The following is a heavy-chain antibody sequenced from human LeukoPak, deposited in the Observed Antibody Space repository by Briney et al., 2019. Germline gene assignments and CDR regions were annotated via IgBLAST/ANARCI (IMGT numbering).Heavy chain of an antibody. V-gene: IGHV3-48*01. CDR1: GFTFSSYS. CDR3: VQGTRRGAITMVRGVIGKSYYFDS. J-gene: IGHJ4*02. CDR2: ISSSSSTI. D-gene: IGHD3-10*01. Sequence: PGGSLRLSCAASGFTFSSYSMNWVRQAPGKGLEWVSYISSSSSTIYYADSVKGRFTISRDNAKNSLYLQMNSLRAEDTAVYYCVQGTRRGAITMVRGVIGKSYYFDSWGQGTLVTVSS.